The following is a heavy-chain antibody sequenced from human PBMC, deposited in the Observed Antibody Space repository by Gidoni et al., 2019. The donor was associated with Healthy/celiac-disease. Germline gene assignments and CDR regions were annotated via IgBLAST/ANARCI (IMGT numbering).Heavy chain of an antibody. V-gene: IGHV3-30-3*01. CDR1: GFTFSSYA. D-gene: IGHD1-7*01. Sequence: QVQLVESGGGVVQPGRSLRLSCAAPGFTFSSYAMHWVRQAPGKGLEWVAVISYDGSNKYYADSVKGRFTISRDNSKNTLYLQMNSLRAEDTAVYYCARSAGTRHFDYWGQGTLVTVSS. CDR3: ARSAGTRHFDY. J-gene: IGHJ4*02. CDR2: ISYDGSNK.